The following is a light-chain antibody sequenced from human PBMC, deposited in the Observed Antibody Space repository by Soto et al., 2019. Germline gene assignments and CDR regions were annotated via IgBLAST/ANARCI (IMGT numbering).Light chain of an antibody. Sequence: DIQMPQSPSSLSASLRDRVIITCRASQSISNYLNWYQQKKGKAPKLLIYAASTLQSGVPSRFSGSGYGTDFNLTISCLQSEDVAVYYCQQHYINPITFGQGTRLEIK. CDR3: QQHYINPIT. J-gene: IGKJ5*01. CDR1: QSISNY. V-gene: IGKV1-39*01. CDR2: AAS.